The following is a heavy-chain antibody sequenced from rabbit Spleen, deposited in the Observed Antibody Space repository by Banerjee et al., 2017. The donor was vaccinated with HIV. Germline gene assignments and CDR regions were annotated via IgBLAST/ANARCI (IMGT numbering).Heavy chain of an antibody. Sequence: QEQLEESGGDLVKPEGSLALTCTASGFSFSSSYWICWVRQAPGKGLEWIACIYTSSGSTYYASWAKGRFTISKTSSTTLTLQMTSLTAADTATYFCARVPYIGTGYPMNYFNLWGPGTLVTVS. J-gene: IGHJ4*01. CDR2: IYTSSGST. CDR3: ARVPYIGTGYPMNYFNL. CDR1: GFSFSSSYW. D-gene: IGHD1-1*01. V-gene: IGHV1S45*01.